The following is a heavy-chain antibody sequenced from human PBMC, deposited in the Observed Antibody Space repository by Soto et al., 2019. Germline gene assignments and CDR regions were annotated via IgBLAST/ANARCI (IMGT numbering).Heavy chain of an antibody. CDR3: ARGTYCGTDCHYHFDS. CDR2: ITHTGVST. D-gene: IGHD2-21*02. J-gene: IGHJ4*02. V-gene: IGHV3-23*01. CDR1: EFSFDDYA. Sequence: GGSLRLSCAASEFSFDDYAMSWVRQAPGKGLEWVSSITHTGVSTYYVDSVKGRFTISRDNAEKSVYLEMSSLRVEDTAIYYCARGTYCGTDCHYHFDSWGQGTLVTVSS.